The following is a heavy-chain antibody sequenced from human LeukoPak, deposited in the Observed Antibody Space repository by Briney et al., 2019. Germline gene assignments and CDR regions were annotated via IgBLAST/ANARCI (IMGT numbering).Heavy chain of an antibody. D-gene: IGHD3-16*01. CDR2: IYYSGST. Sequence: PSETLSLTCAVSGGSISSGGYSWSWIRQPPGKGLEWIAYIYYSGSTYYNPSLKSRVTISVDTSKNQFSLKLSSVTAADTAVYYCARETSQKGAHYMDVWGKGTTITISS. J-gene: IGHJ6*03. CDR1: GGSISSGGYS. CDR3: ARETSQKGAHYMDV. V-gene: IGHV4-30-4*07.